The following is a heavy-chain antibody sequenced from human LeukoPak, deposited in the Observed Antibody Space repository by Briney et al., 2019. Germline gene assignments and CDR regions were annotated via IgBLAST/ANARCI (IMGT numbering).Heavy chain of an antibody. CDR3: ARVDYDFWSGYYSYYFDY. D-gene: IGHD3-3*01. V-gene: IGHV1-18*01. CDR1: GGTFSSYA. CDR2: ISAYNGNT. J-gene: IGHJ4*02. Sequence: ASVKVSCKASGGTFSSYAISWVRQAPGQGLEWMGWISAYNGNTNYAQKLQGRVTMTTDTSTSTAYMELRSLRSDDTAVYYCARVDYDFWSGYYSYYFDYWGQGTLVTVYS.